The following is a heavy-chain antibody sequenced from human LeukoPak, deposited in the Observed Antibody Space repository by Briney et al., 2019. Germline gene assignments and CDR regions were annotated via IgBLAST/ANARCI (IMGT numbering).Heavy chain of an antibody. V-gene: IGHV3-7*01. D-gene: IGHD2-8*02. J-gene: IGHJ4*02. CDR2: INQDGSVI. Sequence: GGSLRLSCAVPGVYWMSWVRQAPGKGLEWVANINQDGSVIYYVDSVKGRFTISRDNAKNSLYLQMNSLRAEDTGAYYCATSSGAPGNMWGQGTLVTVSS. CDR1: GVYW. CDR3: ATSSGAPGNM.